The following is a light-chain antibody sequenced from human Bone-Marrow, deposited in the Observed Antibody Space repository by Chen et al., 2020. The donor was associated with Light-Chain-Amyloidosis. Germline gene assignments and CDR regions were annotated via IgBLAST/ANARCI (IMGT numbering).Light chain of an antibody. Sequence: SYVLTQPSSVSVAPGQTATIACGGNNIGSTSVHWYQQTPGQATLLVVYDDSDRPSGIPERLSGSNSGNTATLTISRVEAGDEADYYCQVWDSGSHHYVFGTGTKVTVL. CDR2: DDS. CDR3: QVWDSGSHHYV. V-gene: IGLV3-21*02. J-gene: IGLJ1*01. CDR1: NIGSTS.